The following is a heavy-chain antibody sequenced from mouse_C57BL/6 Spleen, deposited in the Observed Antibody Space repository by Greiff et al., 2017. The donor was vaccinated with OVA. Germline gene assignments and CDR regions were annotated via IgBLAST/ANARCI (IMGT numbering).Heavy chain of an antibody. CDR2: IHPNSGST. D-gene: IGHD1-1*01. Sequence: VQLQQPGAELVKPGASVKLSCKASGYTFTSYWMHWVKQRPGQGLEWIGMIHPNSGSTNYNEKFKSKATLTVDKSSSTAYMQLSSLTSEDAAVYYCARYDSSYAMDYWGQGTSVTVSS. CDR1: GYTFTSYW. V-gene: IGHV1-64*01. J-gene: IGHJ4*01. CDR3: ARYDSSYAMDY.